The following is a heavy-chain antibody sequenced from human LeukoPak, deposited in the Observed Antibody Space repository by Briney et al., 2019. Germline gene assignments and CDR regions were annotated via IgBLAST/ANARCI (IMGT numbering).Heavy chain of an antibody. CDR3: AREKWLVNNWFDP. Sequence: SETLSLTCTVSGVSISSSNSYWGWIRQPPGEGLEWIGSIYYSGNTYYNASLKSQVSISIDTSKNQFSLRLTSVTAADTAVYYCAREKWLVNNWFDPWGQGTLVTVSS. CDR1: GVSISSSNSY. D-gene: IGHD6-19*01. V-gene: IGHV4-39*02. J-gene: IGHJ5*02. CDR2: IYYSGNT.